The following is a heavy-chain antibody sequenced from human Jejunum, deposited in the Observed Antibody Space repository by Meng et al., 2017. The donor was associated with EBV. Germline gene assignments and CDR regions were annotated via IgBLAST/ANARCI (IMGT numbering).Heavy chain of an antibody. J-gene: IGHJ4*02. CDR1: GFTFTNSH. Sequence: EVQLGGSGGGLVKPGESLSLSCAASGFTFTNSHMTWVRQAPGKGLEWVGRIKRTTDGGTTDYAAPVKGRFTISRDDSKNTLYLQMNSLKTEDTAVYYCTDVGGDMIWGQGILVTVSS. CDR2: IKRTTDGGTT. CDR3: TDVGGDMI. V-gene: IGHV3-15*01. D-gene: IGHD3-16*01.